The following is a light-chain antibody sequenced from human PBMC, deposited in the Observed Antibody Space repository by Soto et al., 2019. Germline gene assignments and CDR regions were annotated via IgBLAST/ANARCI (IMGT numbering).Light chain of an antibody. Sequence: EIVLTQSPGTLSLSPGERATLSCRASQSVSSNYLAWYQLKPGQAPRLLIYGASSRATGIPDRFSGSGSGTDFTLTISSLDPEDFEVYFCQQYGYSQRKFGKGTKV. CDR2: GAS. CDR1: QSVSSNY. CDR3: QQYGYSQRK. J-gene: IGKJ1*01. V-gene: IGKV3-20*01.